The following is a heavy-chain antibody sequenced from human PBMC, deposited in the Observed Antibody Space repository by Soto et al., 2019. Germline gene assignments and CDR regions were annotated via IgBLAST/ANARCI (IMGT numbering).Heavy chain of an antibody. D-gene: IGHD3-10*01. J-gene: IGHJ6*02. Sequence: GASVKVSCKASGYTFTGYYMHWVRQAPGQGLEWMGWINPNSGGTNYAQKFQGWVTMTRDTSISTAYMELSRLRSDDTAVYYCARGGSLWFGELSAHYYGMDVWGQGTTVTVSS. V-gene: IGHV1-2*04. CDR1: GYTFTGYY. CDR3: ARGGSLWFGELSAHYYGMDV. CDR2: INPNSGGT.